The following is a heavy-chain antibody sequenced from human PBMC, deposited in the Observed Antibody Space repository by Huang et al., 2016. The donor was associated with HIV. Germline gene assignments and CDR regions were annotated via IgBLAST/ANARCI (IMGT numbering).Heavy chain of an antibody. CDR3: AGPLARSTSSYYHYMDV. D-gene: IGHD2-2*01. CDR2: ISFDGNIR. Sequence: VESGGGVVRPGGSLRLSCAPSGFTFSGALYWVRQAPGKGLEWVALISFDGNIRNYADSVKGRFTISRDNSKNSLYLQMDSLRTEDTATYYCAGPLARSTSSYYHYMDVWGKGTTVTVSS. CDR1: GFTFSGA. V-gene: IGHV3-30-3*01. J-gene: IGHJ6*03.